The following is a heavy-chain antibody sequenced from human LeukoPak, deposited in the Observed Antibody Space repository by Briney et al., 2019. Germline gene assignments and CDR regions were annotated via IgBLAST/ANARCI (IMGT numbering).Heavy chain of an antibody. V-gene: IGHV3-72*01. Sequence: QPGGSLRLSCAASGFTFSDHYMDWVRQAPGKGREWVGRSRNKANSYSTEYAASVKGRFTISRDDSENSLYLQMNSLITEDTAVYYCTRLSLKYSSDYWGQGTLVTLSS. J-gene: IGHJ4*02. D-gene: IGHD1-26*01. CDR3: TRLSLKYSSDY. CDR1: GFTFSDHY. CDR2: SRNKANSYST.